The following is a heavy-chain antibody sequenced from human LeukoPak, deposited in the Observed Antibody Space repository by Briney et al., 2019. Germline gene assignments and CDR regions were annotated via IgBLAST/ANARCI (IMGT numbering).Heavy chain of an antibody. D-gene: IGHD3-16*01. CDR2: IYYSGAT. J-gene: IGHJ6*03. Sequence: ETLSLTCTVSGDSITTSPYYWAWIRQPPGKGLEWIGTIYYSGATYYDPSLKSRVTISVDTSKNQFSLRLSSVTAADSAVYYCARAGDGGPDYYYYMDVWGTGTLVTVSS. CDR3: ARAGDGGPDYYYYMDV. CDR1: GDSITTSPYY. V-gene: IGHV4-39*07.